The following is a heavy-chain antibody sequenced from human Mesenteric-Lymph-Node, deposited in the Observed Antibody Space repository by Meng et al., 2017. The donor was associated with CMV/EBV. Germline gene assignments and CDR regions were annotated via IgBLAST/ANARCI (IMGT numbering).Heavy chain of an antibody. CDR2: IRYDGSNK. J-gene: IGHJ6*02. V-gene: IGHV3-30*02. CDR1: GFTFSSYG. D-gene: IGHD3-10*01. Sequence: GGSLRLSCAASGFTFSSYGMHWVRQAPGKGLEWVAFIRYDGSNKYYADSVKGRFTISRDNSKNTLYLQMNSLRAEDTAVYYCAKVVGSGGYYYYGMDVWGQGTTVTVSS. CDR3: AKVVGSGGYYYYGMDV.